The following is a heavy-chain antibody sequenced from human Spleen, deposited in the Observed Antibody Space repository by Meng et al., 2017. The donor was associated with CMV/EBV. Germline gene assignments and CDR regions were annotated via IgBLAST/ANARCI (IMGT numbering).Heavy chain of an antibody. CDR2: INPNSGGT. V-gene: IGHV1-2*02. CDR3: ASPSALGYYYYGMDV. CDR1: GYTFTGYY. Sequence: ASVKVSCKDSGYTFTGYYMHWVRQAPGQGLEWMGWINPNSGGTNYAQKFQGRVTMTRDTSISTAYMELSRLRSDDTAVYYCASPSALGYYYYGMDVWGQGTTVTVSS. D-gene: IGHD1-26*01. J-gene: IGHJ6*02.